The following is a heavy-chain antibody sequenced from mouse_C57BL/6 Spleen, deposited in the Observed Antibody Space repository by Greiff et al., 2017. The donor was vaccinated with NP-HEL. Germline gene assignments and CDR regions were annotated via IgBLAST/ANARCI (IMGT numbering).Heavy chain of an antibody. CDR3: ARIKGAMDY. CDR1: GYTFTDYY. J-gene: IGHJ4*01. V-gene: IGHV1-22*01. Sequence: VQLQQSGPELVKPGASVKMSCKASGYTFTDYYMHWVKQSPGKGLEWIGYINPNNGGTSYNQKFKGKATLTVNKSSSTAYMELRSLTSQDSAVYYCARIKGAMDYGGQGTSVTVSS. CDR2: INPNNGGT.